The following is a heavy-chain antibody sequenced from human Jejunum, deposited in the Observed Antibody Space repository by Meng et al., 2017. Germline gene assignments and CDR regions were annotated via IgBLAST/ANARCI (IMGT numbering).Heavy chain of an antibody. J-gene: IGHJ4*02. CDR3: ARGWKYAWFN. CDR2: MHQSGSS. CDR1: GGFSSIYW. Sequence: QVQRQESGPGLGRPPGALSLTCAFSGGFSSIYWWSWLRQPPGKGLEWIGEMHQSGSSNYNPSLKSRLTMSVDESKNHFSLKLNSVTAADTAVYYCARGWKYAWFNWGQGTLVTVSS. V-gene: IGHV4-4*03. D-gene: IGHD1-7*01.